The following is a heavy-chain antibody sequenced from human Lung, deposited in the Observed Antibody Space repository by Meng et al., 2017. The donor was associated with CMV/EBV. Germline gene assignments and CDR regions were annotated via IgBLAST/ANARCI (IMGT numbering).Heavy chain of an antibody. CDR3: ARGSPITGTRTPYYY. CDR1: GYTFTDYY. Sequence: SVXVSXXASGYTFTDYYMHWVRQAPGQRLEWMGWINPSNGGTDYAQKFQGRVTMTRDTSISTAYIELSRLRSDDTAVYYCARGSPITGTRTPYYYWGQGTLVTVSS. J-gene: IGHJ4*02. V-gene: IGHV1-2*02. D-gene: IGHD1-7*01. CDR2: INPSNGGT.